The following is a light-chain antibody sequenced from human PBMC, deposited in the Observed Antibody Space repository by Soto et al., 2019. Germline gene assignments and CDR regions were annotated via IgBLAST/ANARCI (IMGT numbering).Light chain of an antibody. Sequence: DIQMTQSPSSLSASVGDRVTITCRASESIGRHLNWYQQKPGKDPKLLIYAASSLQNGVPSRFRGGGSATDFTLTISNLQPEEFATYFCQQSYSTLSIIVGQGTRLEIK. V-gene: IGKV1-39*01. CDR1: ESIGRH. CDR3: QQSYSTLSII. CDR2: AAS. J-gene: IGKJ5*01.